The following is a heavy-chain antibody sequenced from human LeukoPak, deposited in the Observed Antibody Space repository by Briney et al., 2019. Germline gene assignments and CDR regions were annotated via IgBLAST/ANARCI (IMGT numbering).Heavy chain of an antibody. J-gene: IGHJ3*02. Sequence: GESLKISCKGSGYSFTSYWIGWVRQMPGKGLEWMGIIYPGDSDTRYSPSFQGQVTISADKSISTAYLQWSSLKASDTAMYYCARQQMNCGGDCYSDAFDIWGQGTMVTVSS. CDR3: ARQQMNCGGDCYSDAFDI. V-gene: IGHV5-51*01. CDR2: IYPGDSDT. D-gene: IGHD2-21*02. CDR1: GYSFTSYW.